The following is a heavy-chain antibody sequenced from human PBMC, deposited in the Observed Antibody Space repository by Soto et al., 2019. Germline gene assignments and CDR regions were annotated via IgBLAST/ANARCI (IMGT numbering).Heavy chain of an antibody. Sequence: GRSLRLSRAAHEFTFSVYNMTCARHAPGKGLEWISYISTSSSTIYYADSVKGRFTISRDNAKNSLHLQMSSLRDEDTAVYYCARVNGYYDTSGYYGAYYHYCMDFWCQGTILTLFS. CDR3: ARVNGYYDTSGYYGAYYHYCMDF. J-gene: IGHJ6*02. CDR1: EFTFSVYN. V-gene: IGHV3-48*02. CDR2: ISTSSSTI. D-gene: IGHD3-22*01.